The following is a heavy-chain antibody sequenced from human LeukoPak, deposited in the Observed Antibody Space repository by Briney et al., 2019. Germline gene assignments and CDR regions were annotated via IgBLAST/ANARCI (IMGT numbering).Heavy chain of an antibody. CDR3: ARDGVAAGGFDY. D-gene: IGHD6-13*01. J-gene: IGHJ4*02. CDR1: GFTFSSYA. V-gene: IGHV3-23*01. CDR2: ISVGGRT. Sequence: GGSLRLSCAASGFTFSSYAMNWVRQAPGKGLEWVSSISVGGRTYYADSVKGRFTISRDISKNTLDLQMNSLRAEDTAVYYCARDGVAAGGFDYWGQGTLVTVSS.